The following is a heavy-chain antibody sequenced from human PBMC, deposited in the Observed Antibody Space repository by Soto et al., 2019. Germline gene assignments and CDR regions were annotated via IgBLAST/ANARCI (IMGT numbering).Heavy chain of an antibody. V-gene: IGHV3-74*01. CDR2: INSDGSST. Sequence: GGSLRLSCVASAFSFSNYWMNWVRQVPGKGLVWVSRINSDGSSTSYADSVKGRFTISRDNAKNTLYLQMNSLRADDTGVYYCTRANQGLLSDYWGQGTLVTVSS. J-gene: IGHJ4*02. CDR3: TRANQGLLSDY. D-gene: IGHD3-10*01. CDR1: AFSFSNYW.